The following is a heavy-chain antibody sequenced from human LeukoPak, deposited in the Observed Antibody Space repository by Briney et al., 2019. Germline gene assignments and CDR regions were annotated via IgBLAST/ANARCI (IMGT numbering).Heavy chain of an antibody. V-gene: IGHV4-59*01. Sequence: SETLSLTCTVSGGSISSYYWSWIRQPPGKGLEWIGYIYYSGSTNYNPSLKSRVTISVDTSKNQFSLKLSSVTAADTAVYYCARGGYRDGYSVLAYWGQGTLVTVSS. CDR2: IYYSGST. D-gene: IGHD5-24*01. J-gene: IGHJ4*02. CDR1: GGSISSYY. CDR3: ARGGYRDGYSVLAY.